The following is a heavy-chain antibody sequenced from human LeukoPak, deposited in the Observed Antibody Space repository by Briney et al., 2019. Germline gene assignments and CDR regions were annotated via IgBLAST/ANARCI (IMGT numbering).Heavy chain of an antibody. CDR3: AKTSSSWYDY. Sequence: PSETLSLTCSVSGGSISSGGYYWSWIRQPPGKGLEWIGYIYYSGSTYYNPSLKSRVTISVDTSKNQFSLKLSSVTAADTAVYYCAKTSSSWYDYWGQGTLVTVSS. CDR2: IYYSGST. J-gene: IGHJ4*02. V-gene: IGHV4-30-4*08. CDR1: GGSISSGGYY. D-gene: IGHD6-13*01.